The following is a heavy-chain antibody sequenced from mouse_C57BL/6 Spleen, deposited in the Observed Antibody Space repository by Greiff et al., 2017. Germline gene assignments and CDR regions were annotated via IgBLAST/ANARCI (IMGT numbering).Heavy chain of an antibody. Sequence: VKVVESGPGLVAPSQSLSITCTVSGFSLTSYAISWVRQPPGKGLEWLGVIWTGGGTNYNSALKSRLSISKDNSKSQVFLKMNSLQTDDTARYYCARRDSIYYYGSSYGGYFDVWGTGTTVTVSS. D-gene: IGHD1-1*01. CDR2: IWTGGGT. J-gene: IGHJ1*03. CDR3: ARRDSIYYYGSSYGGYFDV. CDR1: GFSLTSYA. V-gene: IGHV2-9-1*01.